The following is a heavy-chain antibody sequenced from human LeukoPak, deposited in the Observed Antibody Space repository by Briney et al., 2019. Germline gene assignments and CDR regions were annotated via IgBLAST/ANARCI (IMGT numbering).Heavy chain of an antibody. Sequence: GGSLRFSCAASGFTFSSYGMHWVRQAPGKGLEWVAAISYDGTYKYYADSVKGRFTISRDNSKNTLYLQMNSLRAEDTAVYYCAKAGRESLRYFDWLWDYWGQGTLVTVSS. V-gene: IGHV3-30*18. CDR2: ISYDGTYK. CDR3: AKAGRESLRYFDWLWDY. J-gene: IGHJ4*02. D-gene: IGHD3-9*01. CDR1: GFTFSSYG.